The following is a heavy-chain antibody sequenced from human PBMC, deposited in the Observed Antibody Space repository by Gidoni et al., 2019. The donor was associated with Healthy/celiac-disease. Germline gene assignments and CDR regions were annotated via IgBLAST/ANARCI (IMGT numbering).Heavy chain of an antibody. J-gene: IGHJ5*02. Sequence: QVQLLPSGAAVKTPGASVKVSCKASGSTFTSSGIRWVRQAPGQGLEWMGWISAYKGNKNDAQKLKGRVTMTTDTSTSTAYMELRSLRSDDTAVYYCARETRAYCSSTSCYGWFDHWGQGTLVTVSS. CDR1: GSTFTSSG. V-gene: IGHV1-18*01. CDR3: ARETRAYCSSTSCYGWFDH. CDR2: ISAYKGNK. D-gene: IGHD2-2*01.